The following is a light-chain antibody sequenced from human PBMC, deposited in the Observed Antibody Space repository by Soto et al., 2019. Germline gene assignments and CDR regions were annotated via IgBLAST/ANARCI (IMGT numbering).Light chain of an antibody. J-gene: IGKJ1*01. Sequence: DIVLTQSPGTLSLSPGERATLSCRASLSVSGSQLAWYQQKPGQPPRLLIYGASSRAAGIPDRFSGSGSGTDFTLTINRLEPEDFAVYYCQQYVTSRRTFGPGTKVEIK. CDR2: GAS. CDR1: LSVSGSQ. CDR3: QQYVTSRRT. V-gene: IGKV3-20*01.